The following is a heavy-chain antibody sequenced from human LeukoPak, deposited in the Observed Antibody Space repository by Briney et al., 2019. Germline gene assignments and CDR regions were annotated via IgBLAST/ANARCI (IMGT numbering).Heavy chain of an antibody. Sequence: GGSLRLSCAASGFTFTSNGMTWVRQAPGKGLEWVSVISGSDDNTYYADSVKGRFTISRDTSKNTMYLEMNSLRADDTAVYYCASKFASGIPRVFDFWGREPWSPSPQ. CDR3: ASKFASGIPRVFDF. V-gene: IGHV3-23*01. CDR2: ISGSDDNT. J-gene: IGHJ4*02. CDR1: GFTFTSNG. D-gene: IGHD3-10*01.